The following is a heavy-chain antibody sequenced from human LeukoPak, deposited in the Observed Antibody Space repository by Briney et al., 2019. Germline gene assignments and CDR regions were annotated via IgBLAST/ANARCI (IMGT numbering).Heavy chain of an antibody. Sequence: SETLSLTCTVSSGSISSSSYYWDWIRQPPGKGLEWIASIYYTGSIYYNPSLKSRVTISVDTSKNQFSLNVNSVTAADTAVYYCARHRRADFRPGGPIDYWGQGTLVTVSS. CDR3: ARHRRADFRPGGPIDY. V-gene: IGHV4-39*01. CDR1: SGSISSSSYY. J-gene: IGHJ4*02. CDR2: IYYTGSI. D-gene: IGHD3-3*01.